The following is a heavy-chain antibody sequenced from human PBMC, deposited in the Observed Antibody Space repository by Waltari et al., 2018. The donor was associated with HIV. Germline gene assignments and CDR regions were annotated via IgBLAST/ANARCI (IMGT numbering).Heavy chain of an antibody. D-gene: IGHD3-3*01. CDR3: ARSEGAQTATIFDR. J-gene: IGHJ4*02. Sequence: QVQLQESGPGLVKPSETLSLTCGVSGYPITSGYHWGWIRQPPGVGLGWIGSIFHSGRAYYNPPLRSRVTISVDTSKNQFSLKLNSVTAADTAVYFCARSEGAQTATIFDRWGQGTLVTVSS. CDR1: GYPITSGYH. CDR2: IFHSGRA. V-gene: IGHV4-38-2*01.